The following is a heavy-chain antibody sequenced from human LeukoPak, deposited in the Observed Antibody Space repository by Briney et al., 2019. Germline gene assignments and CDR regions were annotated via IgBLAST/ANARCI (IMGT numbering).Heavy chain of an antibody. J-gene: IGHJ6*04. CDR2: ISGSGGST. CDR3: AELGITMIGGV. CDR1: GFTFSTYA. V-gene: IGHV3-23*01. Sequence: GGSLRLSCAASGFTFSTYAMDWVRQAPGKGLEWVSAISGSGGSTYYADSVKGRFTISRDNSKNTLYLQMNSLRAEDTAVYYCAELGITMIGGVWGKGTTVTISS. D-gene: IGHD3-10*02.